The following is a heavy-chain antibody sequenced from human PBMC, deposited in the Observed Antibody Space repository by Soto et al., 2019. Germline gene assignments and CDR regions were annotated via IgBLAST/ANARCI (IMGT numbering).Heavy chain of an antibody. J-gene: IGHJ4*02. V-gene: IGHV1-8*01. D-gene: IGHD2-2*01. Sequence: QVQLVQSGAEVKEPGASVKVSCKASGYTFSTYDINWVRQASGQGLEWMGWMNPNSGNTGCAQRLQGRVTMTRDTSTSKAYMELRSLRSEDTAVYYWARAIRDQLLSDNWGQGTLVTVSS. CDR1: GYTFSTYD. CDR2: MNPNSGNT. CDR3: ARAIRDQLLSDN.